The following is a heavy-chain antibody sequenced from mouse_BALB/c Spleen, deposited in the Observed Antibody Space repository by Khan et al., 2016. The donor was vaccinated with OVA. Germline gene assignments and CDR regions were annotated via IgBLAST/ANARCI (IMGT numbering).Heavy chain of an antibody. CDR2: IFPGNSDT. V-gene: IGHV1-5*01. D-gene: IGHD1-3*01. CDR3: TRGGYSSFAY. CDR1: GYIFTSYL. Sequence: VQLQQSGTVLARPGASVKMSCMASGYIFTSYLIHWVKQRPGQGLEWIGDIFPGNSDTTYNQKFKDKAKLIAGTSASTAYMELSSLTNEDSAVYYCTRGGYSSFAYWGQGTLVTVSA. J-gene: IGHJ3*01.